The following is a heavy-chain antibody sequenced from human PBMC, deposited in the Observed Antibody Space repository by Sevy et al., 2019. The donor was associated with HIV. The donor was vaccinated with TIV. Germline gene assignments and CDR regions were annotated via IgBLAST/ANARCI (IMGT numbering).Heavy chain of an antibody. CDR1: GFTFSSYA. Sequence: GGSLSLSCAASGFTFSSYAMHWVRQAPGKGLEWVGLISFGGSSKEYTDSLKGRFTISRDNSKNTLYLQMNSLRAEDSGVYYCAKDRWGSGDFRGYFDHWGQGTLVTVSS. J-gene: IGHJ4*02. D-gene: IGHD4-17*01. CDR2: ISFGGSSK. V-gene: IGHV3-30*18. CDR3: AKDRWGSGDFRGYFDH.